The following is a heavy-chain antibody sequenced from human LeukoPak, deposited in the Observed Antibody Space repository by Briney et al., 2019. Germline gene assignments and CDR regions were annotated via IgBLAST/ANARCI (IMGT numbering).Heavy chain of an antibody. CDR2: ITNSGTTI. V-gene: IGHV3-11*04. D-gene: IGHD6-13*01. J-gene: IGHJ4*02. CDR1: GFTFTDYY. Sequence: GGSLRLSCAASGFTFTDYYMSWIRQAPGKGLEWVSYITNSGTTIYYAGSVKGRFTISRDNSKSTLYLQMDSLRGDDAAVYYCAKAVGSISWSFDYWGQGTLVTVSS. CDR3: AKAVGSISWSFDY.